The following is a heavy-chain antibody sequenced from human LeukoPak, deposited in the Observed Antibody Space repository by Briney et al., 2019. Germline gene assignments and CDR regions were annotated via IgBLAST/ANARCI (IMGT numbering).Heavy chain of an antibody. D-gene: IGHD2-2*01. CDR1: GFTFSSYA. CDR3: AKDRAPATAWDY. CDR2: TSGSGGST. J-gene: IGHJ4*02. V-gene: IGHV3-23*01. Sequence: GGSLRLSCAASGFTFSSYAMSWVRQAPGKGLEWVSATSGSGGSTYYADSVKGRFTISRDNSKNTLYLQMNSLRAEDTAVYYCAKDRAPATAWDYWGQGTLVTVSS.